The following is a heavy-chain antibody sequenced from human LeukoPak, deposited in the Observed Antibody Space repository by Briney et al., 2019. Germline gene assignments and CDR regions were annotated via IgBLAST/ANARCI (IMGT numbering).Heavy chain of an antibody. Sequence: GGSLRLSCAASGFTFSSYAMSWVRQVPGKGLEWVSVIYSGGSTYYADSVKGRFTISRDNSKNTLYLQMNSLRAEDTAVYYCARVSSGWYYFDYWGQGTLVTVSS. V-gene: IGHV3-53*01. CDR2: IYSGGST. J-gene: IGHJ4*02. CDR1: GFTFSSYA. CDR3: ARVSSGWYYFDY. D-gene: IGHD6-19*01.